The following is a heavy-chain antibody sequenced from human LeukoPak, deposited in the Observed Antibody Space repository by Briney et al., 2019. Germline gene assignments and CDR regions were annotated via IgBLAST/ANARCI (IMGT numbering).Heavy chain of an antibody. J-gene: IGHJ4*02. V-gene: IGHV3-33*01. CDR3: ARDSDSGYYFDY. Sequence: QLVESGGGVVQPGRSLRLCCAASGFTFSSYGMHWVRQAPGKGLEGVSVIWYDGSNKYYADSVKGRFTISRDNSKNTLYLQMNSLRAEDTAVYYCARDSDSGYYFDYWGQGTLVTVSS. CDR2: IWYDGSNK. CDR1: GFTFSSYG. D-gene: IGHD3-10*01.